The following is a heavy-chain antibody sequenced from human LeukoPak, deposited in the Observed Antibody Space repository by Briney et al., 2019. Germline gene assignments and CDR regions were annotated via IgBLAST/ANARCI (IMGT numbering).Heavy chain of an antibody. J-gene: IGHJ5*02. CDR3: ARDLKQRYFDRTPSFDP. CDR1: GFTVSSNY. V-gene: IGHV3-53*05. D-gene: IGHD3-9*01. Sequence: QPGRSLRLSCAASGFTVSSNYMNWVRQAPGKGLEWVSVIYSGGSTYYSDSVKGRFTISRDNSKNTLYLQMGSLRAEDMAVYYCARDLKQRYFDRTPSFDPWGQGTLVTVSS. CDR2: IYSGGST.